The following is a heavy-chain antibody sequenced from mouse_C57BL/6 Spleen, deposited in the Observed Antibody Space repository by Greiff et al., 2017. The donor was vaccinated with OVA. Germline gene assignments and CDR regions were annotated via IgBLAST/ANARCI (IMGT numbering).Heavy chain of an antibody. CDR1: GYTFTSYW. CDR3: ARGGWLGGYFDY. J-gene: IGHJ2*01. V-gene: IGHV1-52*01. D-gene: IGHD2-3*01. CDR2: IDPSDSET. Sequence: VQLQQPGAELVRPGSSVKLSCKASGYTFTSYWMHWVKQRPIQGLEWIGNIDPSDSETHYNQKFKDKATLTVNKSSSTAYMQLSSLTSEDSAVYYGARGGWLGGYFDYWGQGTTLTVSS.